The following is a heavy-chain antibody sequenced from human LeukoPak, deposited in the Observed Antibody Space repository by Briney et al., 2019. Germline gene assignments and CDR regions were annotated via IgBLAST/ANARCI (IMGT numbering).Heavy chain of an antibody. Sequence: SETLSLTCTVSGVSISSYYWNWIRQPPGKGLEWIGYIYYSGSTNHNPSLKSRVTISVDTSKNQFSLKLSSVTAADTAVYYCARLNVDTTMAHDYWGQGTLVTVSS. V-gene: IGHV4-59*01. J-gene: IGHJ4*02. CDR3: ARLNVDTTMAHDY. CDR1: GVSISSYY. D-gene: IGHD5-18*01. CDR2: IYYSGST.